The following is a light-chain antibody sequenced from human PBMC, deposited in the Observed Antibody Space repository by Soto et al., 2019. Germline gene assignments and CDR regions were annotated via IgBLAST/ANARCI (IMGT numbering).Light chain of an antibody. V-gene: IGLV3-21*01. J-gene: IGLJ3*02. Sequence: SYELTQPPSVSVAPGKTASVACGGSNIGSKSVHWYQKKSGQAPVLVMYYDSDRPSGIPERCSGSNYGNTATLTISRVEEGDEADYYCQVWDISSGHVVFGGGTKLTVL. CDR2: YDS. CDR3: QVWDISSGHVV. CDR1: NIGSKS.